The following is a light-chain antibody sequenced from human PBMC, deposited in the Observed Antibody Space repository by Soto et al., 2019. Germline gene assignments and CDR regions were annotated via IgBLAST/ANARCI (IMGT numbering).Light chain of an antibody. CDR3: QQYGSSPMIT. J-gene: IGKJ4*01. CDR2: GAS. CDR1: QSVSSSY. V-gene: IGKV3-20*01. Sequence: EIVLTQSPGTLSLSPGERATLSCRASQSVSSSYLAWYQQKPGQAPRLRIYGASSRATGIPDRFSGSGSGTDFTLTISRLEPEDLAVYYCQQYGSSPMITFGGGTKVAIK.